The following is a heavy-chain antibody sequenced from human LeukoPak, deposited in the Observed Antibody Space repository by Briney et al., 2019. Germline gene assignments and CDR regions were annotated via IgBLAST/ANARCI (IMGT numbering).Heavy chain of an antibody. J-gene: IGHJ4*02. V-gene: IGHV4-30-2*01. CDR2: IYHSGST. Sequence: PSQTLSLTCTVSGGSISSGGYYWSWIRQPPGKGLEWIGYIYHSGSTYYNPSLKSRVTISVDTSKNQFSLKLSSVTAADTAVYYCARAVRSAWPEDYWGQGTLVTVSS. D-gene: IGHD2-15*01. CDR1: GGSISSGGYY. CDR3: ARAVRSAWPEDY.